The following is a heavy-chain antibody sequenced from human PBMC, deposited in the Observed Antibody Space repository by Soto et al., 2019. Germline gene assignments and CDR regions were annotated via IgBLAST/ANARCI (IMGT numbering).Heavy chain of an antibody. Sequence: EVQLVESGGGLVQPGGSLTLSCAASGFTFSNCWMSWVRQVPGKGLEWVANINQDGRVKDYVDSVKGRFTISRDNAKKSLYLQMNSLRAEDTAVYYCVRDRPAAMGDFWGQGTLVTVSS. V-gene: IGHV3-7*04. CDR1: GFTFSNCW. D-gene: IGHD6-25*01. CDR3: VRDRPAAMGDF. J-gene: IGHJ4*02. CDR2: INQDGRVK.